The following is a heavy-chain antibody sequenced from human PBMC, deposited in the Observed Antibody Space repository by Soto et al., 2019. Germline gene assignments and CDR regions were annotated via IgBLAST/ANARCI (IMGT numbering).Heavy chain of an antibody. Sequence: GSLRLSCAASGXTFSSYCMHWVRQVPGKGLVWVSRINSEGTGTIYADSVKCRFTISRYNAKNTLYLQMNSLRAEDTAVYYCVRDYDSSGYNSDYWGQGNPVTAPQ. CDR1: GXTFSSYC. V-gene: IGHV3-74*01. D-gene: IGHD3-22*01. CDR2: INSEGTGT. J-gene: IGHJ4*02. CDR3: VRDYDSSGYNSDY.